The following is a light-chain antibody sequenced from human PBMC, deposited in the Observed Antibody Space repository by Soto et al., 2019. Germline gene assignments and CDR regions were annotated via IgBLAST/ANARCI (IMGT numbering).Light chain of an antibody. J-gene: IGKJ1*01. CDR1: QSVSSSY. V-gene: IGKV3-20*01. CDR3: QLYGSSPQ. Sequence: EIVLTQSPGTLSLSPGERATLSCRASQSVSSSYLAWYQQKPGQAPRLLIYGASSRATGIPDRFSGGGSGTDFTLTISRLEPEDFGVYYCQLYGSSPQFGQGTKVDIK. CDR2: GAS.